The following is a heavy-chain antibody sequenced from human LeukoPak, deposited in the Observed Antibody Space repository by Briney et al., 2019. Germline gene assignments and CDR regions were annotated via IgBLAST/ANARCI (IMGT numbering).Heavy chain of an antibody. CDR1: GFTVSSNY. CDR2: IYSGGST. J-gene: IGHJ3*02. V-gene: IGHV3-66*01. Sequence: PGGSLRLSCAASGFTVSSNYMSWARQAPGKGLEWVSVIYSGGSTYYADSVKGRFTISRDNSKNTLYVQMNSRRAEDTAVYYCARDSVTVNTFDIWGQGTMVTVSS. D-gene: IGHD4-17*01. CDR3: ARDSVTVNTFDI.